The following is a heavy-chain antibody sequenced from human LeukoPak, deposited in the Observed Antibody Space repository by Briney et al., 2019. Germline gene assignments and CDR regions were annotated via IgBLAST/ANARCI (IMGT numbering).Heavy chain of an antibody. V-gene: IGHV4-34*01. Sequence: SETLSLTCAVYGGSFSGYYWSWIRQPPGKGLEWIGEINHSGSTNYNPSLKSRVTISVDTSKNPFSLKLSSVTAADTAVYYCAGAPRYSSSWYKLGYWGQGTLVTVSS. J-gene: IGHJ4*02. D-gene: IGHD6-13*01. CDR3: AGAPRYSSSWYKLGY. CDR1: GGSFSGYY. CDR2: INHSGST.